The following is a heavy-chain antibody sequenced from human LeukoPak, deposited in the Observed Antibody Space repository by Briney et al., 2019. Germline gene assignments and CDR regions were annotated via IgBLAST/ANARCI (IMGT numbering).Heavy chain of an antibody. CDR3: AKVGAYGDYARHDY. D-gene: IGHD4-17*01. J-gene: IGHJ4*02. V-gene: IGHV4-59*04. CDR1: GASISSYS. CDR2: IYHSGST. Sequence: SETLSLTCTVSGASISSYSWSWIRQPPGKGLEWIGCIYHSGSTYFNPSLKSRVTISVDTSKNQFSLKLSSVTAADTAVYYCAKVGAYGDYARHDYWGQGTLVTVSS.